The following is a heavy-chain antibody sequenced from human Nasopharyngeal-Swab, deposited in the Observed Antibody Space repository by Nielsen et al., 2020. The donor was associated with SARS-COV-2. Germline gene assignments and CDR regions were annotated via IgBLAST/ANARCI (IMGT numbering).Heavy chain of an antibody. CDR3: VRPEGVATNSKYYFQYGMDV. D-gene: IGHD5-12*01. J-gene: IGHJ6*02. CDR1: GSSFTSYW. CDR2: IYPRDSDT. Sequence: GESLKISCKGSGSSFTSYWIAWVRQMPGKGLEWMGIIYPRDSDTRYSPSFQGQVTISADKSISTAYLQWSSLKASDTAMYYCVRPEGVATNSKYYFQYGMDVWGQGTTVTVSS. V-gene: IGHV5-51*01.